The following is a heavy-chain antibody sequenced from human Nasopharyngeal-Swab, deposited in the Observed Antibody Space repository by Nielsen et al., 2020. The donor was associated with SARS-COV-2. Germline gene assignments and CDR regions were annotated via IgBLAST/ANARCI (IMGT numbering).Heavy chain of an antibody. Sequence: SETLSLTCTVSGGSIKSYYWSWVRQPPGKGLEWIGNFFYSGTPNYNPSLKSRVTISVDAPRDQFSLRLNSVTSADTAMYYCARDSSGWHYWGRGTLVTVSS. CDR3: ARDSSGWHY. V-gene: IGHV4-59*01. CDR2: FFYSGTP. D-gene: IGHD6-19*01. CDR1: GGSIKSYY. J-gene: IGHJ4*02.